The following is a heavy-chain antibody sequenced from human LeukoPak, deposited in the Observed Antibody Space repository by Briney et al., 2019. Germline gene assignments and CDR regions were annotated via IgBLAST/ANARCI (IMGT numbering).Heavy chain of an antibody. V-gene: IGHV4-39*01. J-gene: IGHJ3*02. D-gene: IGHD2-2*01. CDR2: IYYSGST. CDR1: GGSISSSSYY. CDR3: ARHATYIVVVPAAKEDDAFDI. Sequence: SETLSLTCTVSGGSISSSSYYWGWIRQPPGKGLEWIGSIYYSGSTYYNPSLKSRVTISVDTSKNQFSLKLSSVTAADTAVYYGARHATYIVVVPAAKEDDAFDIWGQGTMVTVSS.